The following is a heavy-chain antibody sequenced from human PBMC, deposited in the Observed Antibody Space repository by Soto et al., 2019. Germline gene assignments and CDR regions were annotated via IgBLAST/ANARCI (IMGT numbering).Heavy chain of an antibody. CDR3: AGRSGYSSSSRGGGYFDY. J-gene: IGHJ4*02. D-gene: IGHD6-6*01. CDR2: IIPIFGTA. Sequence: QVQLVQSGAEVKKPGSSVKVSCKASGGTFSSYAISWVRQAPGQGLEWMGGIIPIFGTANYAQKFQGRVTITADESTSTAYMELSSLRSEDTAVYYWAGRSGYSSSSRGGGYFDYWGQGTLVTVSS. V-gene: IGHV1-69*01. CDR1: GGTFSSYA.